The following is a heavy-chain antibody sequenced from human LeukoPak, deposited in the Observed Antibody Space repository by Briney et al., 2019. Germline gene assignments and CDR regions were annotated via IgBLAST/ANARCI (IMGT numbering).Heavy chain of an antibody. CDR1: GGSISSYY. CDR2: IYTSGST. Sequence: SETLSLTCTVSGGSISSYYWSWIRQSAGKGLEWIGRIYTSGSTNYNPSLKSRVTMSVDTSKNQFSLKLSSVTAADTAVYYCARALNDYDILTGYYLDWFDPWGQGTLVTVSS. CDR3: ARALNDYDILTGYYLDWFDP. J-gene: IGHJ5*02. D-gene: IGHD3-9*01. V-gene: IGHV4-4*07.